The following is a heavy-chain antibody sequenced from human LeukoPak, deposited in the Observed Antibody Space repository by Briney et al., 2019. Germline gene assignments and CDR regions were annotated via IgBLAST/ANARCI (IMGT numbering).Heavy chain of an antibody. V-gene: IGHV4-30-4*01. CDR1: GGSINNGDYY. Sequence: SETLSLTCTVSGGSINNGDYYWSWIRQPPGKGLEWIGYIYYSGSTYYNPSRKSRVTISVDTSKNQFSLKLSSVTAADTAVYYCATTTTDLTFDYWGQGTLVTVFS. J-gene: IGHJ4*02. CDR3: ATTTTDLTFDY. D-gene: IGHD4-17*01. CDR2: IYYSGST.